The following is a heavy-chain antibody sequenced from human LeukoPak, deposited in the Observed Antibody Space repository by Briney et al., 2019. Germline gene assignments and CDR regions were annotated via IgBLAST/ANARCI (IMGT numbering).Heavy chain of an antibody. J-gene: IGHJ5*02. CDR1: GYTFTAYY. V-gene: IGHV1-2*02. CDR2: IIPDTGDT. D-gene: IGHD3-10*01. Sequence: ASVKVSCKASGYTFTAYYVHWVRQAPGQGLECMGWIIPDTGDTKYAQKFQGRVTMTRDTSISTAYMDLSRLTSDDTAMYHCARGGTMIRGPFDPWGQGTLVTVSS. CDR3: ARGGTMIRGPFDP.